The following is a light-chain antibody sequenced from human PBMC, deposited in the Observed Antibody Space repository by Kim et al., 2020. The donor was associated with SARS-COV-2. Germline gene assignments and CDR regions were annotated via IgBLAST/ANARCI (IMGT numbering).Light chain of an antibody. J-gene: IGLJ2*01. CDR2: QYS. V-gene: IGLV3-1*01. CDR1: KLGDEY. CDR3: QAWDSTTAVV. Sequence: SYELTQPPSVSVSPGQTASITCSGDKLGDEYASWYQQKPGQSPVMVIYQYSKRPSGIPERFSGSHSGNTATLTISGTQAMDEADYYCQAWDSTTAVVFGG.